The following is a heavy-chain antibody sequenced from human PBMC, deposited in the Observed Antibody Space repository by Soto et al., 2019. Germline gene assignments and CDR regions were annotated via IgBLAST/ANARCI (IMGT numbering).Heavy chain of an antibody. V-gene: IGHV4-30-4*01. CDR2: IAYSGDT. D-gene: IGHD3-9*01. CDR1: GAYISGADSY. Sequence: VHLQQSGPGLVKASETLFLSCVLSGAYISGADSYWFWIRKPPGKGLEWIGYIAYSGDTYYNPSLRRRVTISADRSVNKFSRTLTSATAADTAVYFWARDFERSAIGPWGQGTPVTVSS. J-gene: IGHJ5*02. CDR3: ARDFERSAIGP.